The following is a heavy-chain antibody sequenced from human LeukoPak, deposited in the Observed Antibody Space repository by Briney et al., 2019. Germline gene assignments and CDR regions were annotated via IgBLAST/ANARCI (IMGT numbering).Heavy chain of an antibody. V-gene: IGHV5-51*01. CDR3: ARGSVGFGGLFLDYFDY. Sequence: GESLKISCKGSGYSFTSYWIGWVRQMPGKGLEWMGIIYPGDSDTRYSLSFQGQVTISADKSISTAYLQWSSLKASDTAMYYCARGSVGFGGLFLDYFDYWGQGTLVTVSS. CDR2: IYPGDSDT. CDR1: GYSFTSYW. J-gene: IGHJ4*02. D-gene: IGHD3-10*01.